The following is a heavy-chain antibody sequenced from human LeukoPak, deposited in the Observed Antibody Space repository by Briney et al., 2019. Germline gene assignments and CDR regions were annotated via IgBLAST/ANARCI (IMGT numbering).Heavy chain of an antibody. CDR1: GGSFSGYY. CDR3: ARDLWRTEYFWRGYYGPFDY. CDR2: IDHSGST. Sequence: PSETLSLTCAVYGGSFSGYYWSWIRQPPGKGLEWIGEIDHSGSTNYNPSLKSRVTISVDTSKNQFSLKLSCVTAAGTAVYYCARDLWRTEYFWRGYYGPFDYWGQGTLVTVSS. J-gene: IGHJ4*02. D-gene: IGHD3-3*01. V-gene: IGHV4-34*01.